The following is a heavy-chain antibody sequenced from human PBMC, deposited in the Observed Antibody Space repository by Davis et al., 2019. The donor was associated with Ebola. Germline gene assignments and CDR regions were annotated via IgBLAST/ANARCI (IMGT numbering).Heavy chain of an antibody. D-gene: IGHD6-13*01. CDR1: GFTFSSYG. Sequence: GGSLRLSCAASGFTFSSYGMHWVRQAPGKGLEWVAVIWYDGSNKYYADSVKGRFTISRDNSKNTLYLQMNSLRAEDTAVYYCAKDVRYSSSWYGVNYYYGMDVWGQGTTVTVSS. J-gene: IGHJ6*02. V-gene: IGHV3-33*06. CDR3: AKDVRYSSSWYGVNYYYGMDV. CDR2: IWYDGSNK.